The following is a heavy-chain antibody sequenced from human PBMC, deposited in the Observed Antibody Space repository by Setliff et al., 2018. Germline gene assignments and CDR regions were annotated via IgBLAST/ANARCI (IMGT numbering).Heavy chain of an antibody. D-gene: IGHD4-17*01. CDR3: ARDPGDYGYYYYYMDV. CDR1: GGSISSYY. CDR2: IYTSGST. Sequence: PSETLSLTCTVSGGSISSYYWSWIRQPAGKGLEWIGCIYTSGSTNYNPSLKSRVTMSVDTSKNQFSLKLSSVTAADTAVYYCARDPGDYGYYYYYMDVWGKGTTVTVSS. V-gene: IGHV4-4*07. J-gene: IGHJ6*03.